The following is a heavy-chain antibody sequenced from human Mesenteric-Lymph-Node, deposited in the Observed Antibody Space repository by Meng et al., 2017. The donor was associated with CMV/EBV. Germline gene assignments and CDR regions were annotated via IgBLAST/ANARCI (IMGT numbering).Heavy chain of an antibody. CDR2: IYWDDDT. V-gene: IGHV2-5*02. D-gene: IGHD6-13*01. CDR1: GFSLSTSGTC. Sequence: QITLKESGPTLVKPTQTLTLTCTSSGFSLSTSGTCVGWTRQRPGKALEWLALIYWDDDTRYSPSLKSRLTNTKDTSKNQVVLTMANMDPVDTATYYCAHSSGIAAAGPFYFDYWGQGTLVTVSS. J-gene: IGHJ4*02. CDR3: AHSSGIAAAGPFYFDY.